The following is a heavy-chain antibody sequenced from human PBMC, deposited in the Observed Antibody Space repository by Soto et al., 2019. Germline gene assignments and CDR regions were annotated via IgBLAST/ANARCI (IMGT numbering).Heavy chain of an antibody. V-gene: IGHV1-69*06. J-gene: IGHJ4*02. CDR2: IVPTVDTS. Sequence: SLKVSCKTSGATFSSYAITWARQAPGQGLEWMGGIVPTVDTSTYAQKFQGRVTITADKFTNTVYMELSSLRSDDTAVYYCVRVVAIPGYPDNWGQGTLVTGSS. CDR3: VRVVAIPGYPDN. D-gene: IGHD5-12*01. CDR1: GATFSSYA.